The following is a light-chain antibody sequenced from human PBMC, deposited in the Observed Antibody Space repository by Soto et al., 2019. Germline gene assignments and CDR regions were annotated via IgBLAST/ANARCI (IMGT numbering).Light chain of an antibody. J-gene: IGLJ1*01. CDR2: EVN. CDR3: CSSGGSPTYV. CDR1: SSNVGSYKL. V-gene: IGLV2-23*02. Sequence: QSALTQPASVSGSPGQSITISCTGTSSNVGSYKLVSWYQQHPGKAPKLMIFEVNKRPSGVSNRFSGSKSGNTASLTISGLKFEDEADYYCCSSGGSPTYVFGTGTQLTVL.